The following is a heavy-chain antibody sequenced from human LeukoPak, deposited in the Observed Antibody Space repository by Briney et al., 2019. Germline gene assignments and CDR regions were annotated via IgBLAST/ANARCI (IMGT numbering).Heavy chain of an antibody. Sequence: PSETLSLTCTVSGGSISSSSYYWGWIRQPPGKGLEWIGNIYYSGSTYYNPSLKSRVTMSADTSKNQFALRLNSVTAADAAVYYCARSSSWYSTYYMDVWGRGTTVTVSS. D-gene: IGHD6-13*01. V-gene: IGHV4-39*06. CDR3: ARSSSWYSTYYMDV. CDR1: GGSISSSSYY. CDR2: IYYSGST. J-gene: IGHJ6*03.